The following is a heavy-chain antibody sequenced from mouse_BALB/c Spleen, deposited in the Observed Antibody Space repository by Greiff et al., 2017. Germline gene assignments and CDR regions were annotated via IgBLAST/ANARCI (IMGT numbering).Heavy chain of an antibody. CDR2: INPSSGYT. J-gene: IGHJ2*01. Sequence: VQLQQSGAELARPGASVKMSCKASGYTFTSYTMHWVKQRPGQGLEWIGYINPSSGYTNYNQKFKDKATLTADKSSSTAYMQLSSLTSEDSAVYYCARDGLLLLRCFDYWGQGTTRTVSS. CDR1: GYTFTSYT. D-gene: IGHD1-1*01. V-gene: IGHV1-4*01. CDR3: ARDGLLLLRCFDY.